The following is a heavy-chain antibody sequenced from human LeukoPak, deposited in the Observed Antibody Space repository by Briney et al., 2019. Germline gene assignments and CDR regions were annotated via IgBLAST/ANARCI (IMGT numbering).Heavy chain of an antibody. V-gene: IGHV3-7*03. CDR2: IKKDGSAI. CDR1: GFAFSTSW. Sequence: GGSLRLSCAASGFAFSTSWMTWVRQAPGKGLEWVANIKKDGSAIHYVDSVKGRFTISRDNARNSLYLQMNSLRAEDTALYYCATGRSGSYDILDYWGQGTLVTVSS. J-gene: IGHJ4*02. D-gene: IGHD1-26*01. CDR3: ATGRSGSYDILDY.